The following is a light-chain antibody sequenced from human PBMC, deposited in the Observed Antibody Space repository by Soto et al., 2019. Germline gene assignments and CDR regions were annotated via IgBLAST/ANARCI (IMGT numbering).Light chain of an antibody. CDR2: KTS. CDR1: QSINNW. Sequence: DIQITQSPSTLSASVGDRVTITCRASQSINNWLAWYQQKPGKAPKILIYKTSDLESGVPSRFRGSGSGTEFSLPISRLQPDDFETYYCQQYKSFSLTFGGGTKVDIK. J-gene: IGKJ4*01. CDR3: QQYKSFSLT. V-gene: IGKV1-5*03.